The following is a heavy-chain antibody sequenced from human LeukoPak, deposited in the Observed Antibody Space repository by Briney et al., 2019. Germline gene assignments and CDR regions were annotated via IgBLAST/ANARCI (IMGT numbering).Heavy chain of an antibody. Sequence: SETLSLTCTVSGGSISSGDYYWSWIRQPPGKGLEWIGYIYYSGSTYYNPSLKSRVTISVDTSKNQFSLKLSSVTAADTAVYYCARTMTTVTYGAFDIWGQGTMVTVSS. CDR3: ARTMTTVTYGAFDI. CDR2: IYYSGST. J-gene: IGHJ3*02. D-gene: IGHD4-17*01. CDR1: GGSISSGDYY. V-gene: IGHV4-30-4*01.